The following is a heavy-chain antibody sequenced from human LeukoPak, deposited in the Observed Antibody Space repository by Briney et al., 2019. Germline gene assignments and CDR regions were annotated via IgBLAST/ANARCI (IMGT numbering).Heavy chain of an antibody. J-gene: IGHJ4*02. CDR2: IYSSGST. V-gene: IGHV4-61*02. Sequence: PSETLSLTCTVSGHSISSGNYYWSWLRQPAGQGLEWIGRIYSSGSTYYNPSLKSRFALPIDTSKNQFSLKLTSVTASDTAVYYCASARYDTSDFSFDYWGPGTLVTVSS. D-gene: IGHD3-22*01. CDR1: GHSISSGNYY. CDR3: ASARYDTSDFSFDY.